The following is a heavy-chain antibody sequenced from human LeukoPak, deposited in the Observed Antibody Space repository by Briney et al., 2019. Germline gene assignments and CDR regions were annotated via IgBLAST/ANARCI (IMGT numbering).Heavy chain of an antibody. V-gene: IGHV3-15*01. CDR2: IKSKTDGGTT. D-gene: IGHD3-3*01. CDR1: GFTFSNAW. CDR3: TTFYYDFWSGYYMIFAD. Sequence: GGSLRLSCAASGFTFSNAWMSWVRQAPGKGLGWVGRIKSKTDGGTTDYAAPVKGRFTVSRDDSKNTLYLQMNSLKTEDTAVYYCTTFYYDFWSGYYMIFADWGQGTLVTVSS. J-gene: IGHJ4*02.